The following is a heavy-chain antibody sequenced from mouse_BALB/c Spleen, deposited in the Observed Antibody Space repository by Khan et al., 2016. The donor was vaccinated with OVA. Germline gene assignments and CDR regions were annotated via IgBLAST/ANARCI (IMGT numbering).Heavy chain of an antibody. Sequence: VKLMESGGGLVRPGGSLKLSCAASGFSFSSYSMSWVRQTPEKRLEWVATISSGGTYTYYPDSVKGRFTISRDNAKNTLYLQRSSLKSEDTARYYCPRHRGDYGQNPDFDYWGQGTTLTVAS. CDR1: GFSFSSYS. CDR3: PRHRGDYGQNPDFDY. CDR2: ISSGGTYT. D-gene: IGHD2-13*01. V-gene: IGHV5-6-4*01. J-gene: IGHJ2*01.